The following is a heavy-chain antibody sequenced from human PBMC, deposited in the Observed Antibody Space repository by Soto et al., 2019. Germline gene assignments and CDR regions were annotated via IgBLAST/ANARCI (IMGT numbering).Heavy chain of an antibody. CDR1: GFTFSSYS. V-gene: IGHV3-21*01. CDR2: ISSSSSYI. Sequence: PGGSLRLSCAASGFTFSSYSMNWVRQAPGKGLEWVSSISSSSSYIYYADSVKGRFTISRDNAKNSLYLQMNSLRAEDTAAYYCARDGDYYDSSGYSVPFDHWGQGTLVTVSS. D-gene: IGHD3-22*01. J-gene: IGHJ4*02. CDR3: ARDGDYYDSSGYSVPFDH.